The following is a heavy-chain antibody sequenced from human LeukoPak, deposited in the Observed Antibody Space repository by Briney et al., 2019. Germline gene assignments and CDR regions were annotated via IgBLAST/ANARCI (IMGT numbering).Heavy chain of an antibody. CDR1: GGSFSGYY. CDR3: ARALKMATTPFDY. V-gene: IGHV4-34*01. Sequence: TSETLSLTCAVYGGSFSGYYWSWIRQPRGKGLEWIGEINHSGSTNYNPSLKSRVTISVDTSKNQFSLKLSSVTAADTAVYYCARALKMATTPFDYWGQGTLVTVSS. J-gene: IGHJ4*02. CDR2: INHSGST. D-gene: IGHD5-24*01.